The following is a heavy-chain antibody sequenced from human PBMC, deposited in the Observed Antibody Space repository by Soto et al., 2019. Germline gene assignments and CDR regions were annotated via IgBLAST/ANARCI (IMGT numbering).Heavy chain of an antibody. CDR1: GYTFRAYP. Sequence: QVQLVQSGAEVKKPGASVKVSCKASGYTFRAYPIYWVRQAPGQRLECMGWINASNGNTRYSEKFEGRVTFTRDTSATTAYMEFSSLRSEDTAVYFCARDTDLTLVTTLDYWGQGTLVTVSS. J-gene: IGHJ4*02. CDR2: INASNGNT. D-gene: IGHD4-17*01. CDR3: ARDTDLTLVTTLDY. V-gene: IGHV1-3*01.